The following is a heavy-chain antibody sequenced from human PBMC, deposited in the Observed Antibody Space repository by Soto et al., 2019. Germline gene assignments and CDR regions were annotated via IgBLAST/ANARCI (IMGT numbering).Heavy chain of an antibody. D-gene: IGHD3-9*01. J-gene: IGHJ6*02. Sequence: SGPTLVNPTHALTLTCPFSGFSLSTGGVAVGWIRQPPGKALEWLALIYWNDDKLYSPSLKTRLTVAKDTSKNQVVLTMTNVGPVDTATYYCAHKLRYLDPVDVWGQGTTVTVS. V-gene: IGHV2-5*01. CDR1: GFSLSTGGVA. CDR3: AHKLRYLDPVDV. CDR2: IYWNDDK.